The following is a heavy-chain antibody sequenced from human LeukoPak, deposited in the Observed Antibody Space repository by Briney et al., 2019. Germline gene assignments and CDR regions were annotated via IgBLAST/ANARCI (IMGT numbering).Heavy chain of an antibody. CDR1: GYTFIGYY. Sequence: ASVKVSCKASGYTFIGYYMHWVRQAPGQGLTWMGWSNPNSGDTNYAQKFQGRVTMTRDTSISTAYMELSSLRSDDTAVYYCARGHGVKGHDYWGQGTLVPVSS. V-gene: IGHV1-2*02. J-gene: IGHJ4*02. CDR2: SNPNSGDT. CDR3: ARGHGVKGHDY. D-gene: IGHD4-17*01.